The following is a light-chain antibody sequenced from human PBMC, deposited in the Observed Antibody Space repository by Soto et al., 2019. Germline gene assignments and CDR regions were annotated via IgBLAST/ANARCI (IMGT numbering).Light chain of an antibody. CDR1: QSVTRN. V-gene: IGKV3-15*01. J-gene: IGKJ1*01. CDR3: QQYNNWPPWT. Sequence: EIVMTQSPATLSVSPGGRATLSCRASQSVTRNLAWYQQIPGQAPRLLIYSASTRATGIPARFSGSGSGTEFTLTISSLQSEDSAVYYCQQYNNWPPWTFGQGTKVEIK. CDR2: SAS.